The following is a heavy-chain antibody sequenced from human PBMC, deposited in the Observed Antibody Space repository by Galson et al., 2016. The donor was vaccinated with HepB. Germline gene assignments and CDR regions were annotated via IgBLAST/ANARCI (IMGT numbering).Heavy chain of an antibody. CDR2: VYWDDGK. J-gene: IGHJ4*02. Sequence: PALVKPTQTLTLTCTFSGFALSGGGVGVGWIRQPPGKALEWLALVYWDDGKRYSPSLQSRLTITKDTSKNQVVLIMTNMDPVDTATYYCAHSSRGGEDEGDHPTYYFDYWGQGTLVTVSS. V-gene: IGHV2-5*02. CDR1: GFALSGGGVG. D-gene: IGHD1-14*01. CDR3: AHSSRGGEDEGDHPTYYFDY.